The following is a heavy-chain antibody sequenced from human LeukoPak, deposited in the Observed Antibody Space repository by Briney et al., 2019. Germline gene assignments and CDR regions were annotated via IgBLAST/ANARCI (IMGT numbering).Heavy chain of an antibody. CDR1: GYTFTSYY. D-gene: IGHD2-2*02. CDR2: INPSGGST. J-gene: IGHJ4*02. Sequence: ASVKVSCKASGYTFTSYYMHWVRQAPGQGLEWMGIINPSGGSTSYAQKFQGRVTMTRDTSISTAYMELSSLRSDDTAVYYCARVRYCSSSSCYMGFDYWGQGTLVTVSS. V-gene: IGHV1-46*01. CDR3: ARVRYCSSSSCYMGFDY.